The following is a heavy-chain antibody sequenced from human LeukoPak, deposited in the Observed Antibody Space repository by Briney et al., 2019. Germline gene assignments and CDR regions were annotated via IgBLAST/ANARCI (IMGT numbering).Heavy chain of an antibody. CDR1: GFTFSDYA. V-gene: IGHV3-23*01. CDR3: AKDSFSYNGVFDALDV. D-gene: IGHD2-8*01. J-gene: IGHJ3*01. CDR2: TAPV. Sequence: GGSLRLSCVASGFTFSDYAMTWVRQAPGKGLEWVSSTAPVYYADSVKGRFTISRDDSKNTLFLQMNSLRVEDTAIYYCAKDSFSYNGVFDALDVWGQGSMVTVSS.